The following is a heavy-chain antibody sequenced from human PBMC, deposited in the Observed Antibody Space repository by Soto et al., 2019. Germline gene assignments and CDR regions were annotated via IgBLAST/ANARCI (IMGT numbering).Heavy chain of an antibody. J-gene: IGHJ6*01. V-gene: IGHV3-30-3*01. Sequence: QVQLVESGGGVVQPGRSLRLSCAASGFTFSSYAMHWVRQAPGKGLEWVAVISYDGSNKYYADSVKGRFTISRDNSKNTLYLQMNSLRAEDTAVYYCASRSGPDEYFYYGMDVW. CDR2: ISYDGSNK. CDR3: ASRSGPDEYFYYGMDV. CDR1: GFTFSSYA. D-gene: IGHD6-19*01.